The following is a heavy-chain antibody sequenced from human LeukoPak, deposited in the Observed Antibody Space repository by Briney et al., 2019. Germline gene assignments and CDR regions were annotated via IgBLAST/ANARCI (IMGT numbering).Heavy chain of an antibody. CDR2: ISSSSSYI. Sequence: PGGSLRLSCAASGFTFSSYSMNWVRQAPGKGLEWVSSISSSSSYIYYADSVKGPFTISRDNAKNSLYLQMNSLRAEDTAVYYCARDHGYSGYPIDFDYWGQGTLVTVSS. CDR1: GFTFSSYS. J-gene: IGHJ4*02. CDR3: ARDHGYSGYPIDFDY. V-gene: IGHV3-21*01. D-gene: IGHD5-12*01.